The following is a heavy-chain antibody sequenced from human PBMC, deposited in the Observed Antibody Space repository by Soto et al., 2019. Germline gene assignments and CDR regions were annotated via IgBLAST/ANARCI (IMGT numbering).Heavy chain of an antibody. Sequence: SSETLSLTCAVYGGSFSGYYWSWIRQPPGKGLEWIGEINHSGSTNYNPSLKSRVTISVDTSKNQFSLKLSSVTAADTAVYYCATTRVFVDIVATTTNNWFDPWGQGTLVTVSS. J-gene: IGHJ5*02. CDR2: INHSGST. CDR1: GGSFSGYY. D-gene: IGHD5-12*01. V-gene: IGHV4-34*01. CDR3: ATTRVFVDIVATTTNNWFDP.